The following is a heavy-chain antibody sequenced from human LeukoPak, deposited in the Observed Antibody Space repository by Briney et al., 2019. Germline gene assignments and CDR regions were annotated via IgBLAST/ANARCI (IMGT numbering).Heavy chain of an antibody. J-gene: IGHJ4*02. CDR1: GFTFSNYA. V-gene: IGHV3-23*01. CDR2: ISGSGGSI. CDR3: ARASYYYDSSGYYMADY. Sequence: GGSLRLSCTASGFTFSNYAMTWVRQAPGKGLEWVSTISGSGGSIHYADSVKGRFTISRDNSKNTLYLQMNSLRAEDTAVYYCARASYYYDSSGYYMADYWGQGTLVTVSS. D-gene: IGHD3-22*01.